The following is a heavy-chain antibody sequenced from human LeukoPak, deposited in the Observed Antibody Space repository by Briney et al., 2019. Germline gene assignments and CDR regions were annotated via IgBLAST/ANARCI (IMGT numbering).Heavy chain of an antibody. V-gene: IGHV3-23*01. CDR1: GFTFNIYA. CDR3: VKDRPNYFGWNGHYYTRDGDS. J-gene: IGHJ5*01. CDR2: ITSISDGT. D-gene: IGHD3-10*01. Sequence: GGSLRLSCAASGFTFNIYAMSWVRQTPGEGLEWVSSITSISDGTFYADSVKGRFTISRDNSKSTLYLQMNSLRAEDTALYYCVKDRPNYFGWNGHYYTRDGDSWGQGTLVTVSS.